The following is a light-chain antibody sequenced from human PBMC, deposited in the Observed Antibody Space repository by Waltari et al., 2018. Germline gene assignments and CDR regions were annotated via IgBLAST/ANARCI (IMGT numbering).Light chain of an antibody. CDR1: SSEVGTYNR. CDR2: DLS. J-gene: IGLJ2*01. V-gene: IGLV2-18*02. Sequence: QSALTQPPSVSGSPGQSVTISCSGTSSEVGTYNRVSWYQQPPGTAPKLIIFDLSSRPSGVPGRFSGSTSGSTASLTISGLQAEDEGDYYCSSYTPSGTLVFGGGTKLTVL. CDR3: SSYTPSGTLV.